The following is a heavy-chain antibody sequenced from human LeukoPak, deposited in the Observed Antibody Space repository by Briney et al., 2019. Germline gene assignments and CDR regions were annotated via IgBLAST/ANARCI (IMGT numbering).Heavy chain of an antibody. CDR2: IYSGGST. CDR3: ARGINYYDSSGYSDWFDS. J-gene: IGHJ5*01. CDR1: GFTFSGYV. V-gene: IGHV3-66*01. D-gene: IGHD3-22*01. Sequence: GGSLRLSCAASGFTFSGYVMTWVRQAPGKGLEWVSVIYSGGSTYYADSVKGRFTISRDNSKNTLYLQMNSLRAEDTAVYYCARGINYYDSSGYSDWFDSSGQGTLVTVSS.